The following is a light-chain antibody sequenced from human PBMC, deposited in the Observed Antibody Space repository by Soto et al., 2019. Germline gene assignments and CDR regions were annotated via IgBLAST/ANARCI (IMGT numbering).Light chain of an antibody. CDR3: QQYNNWPPYT. Sequence: EIVMTQSPATLSVSPGERATLSCRASQSVSSKLAWYQQKPGQAPRLLIYGASTRATGIPARFSGSGSGTDFALTISSLQSEDFAIYYCQQYNNWPPYTFGQGTK. CDR1: QSVSSK. CDR2: GAS. J-gene: IGKJ2*01. V-gene: IGKV3-15*01.